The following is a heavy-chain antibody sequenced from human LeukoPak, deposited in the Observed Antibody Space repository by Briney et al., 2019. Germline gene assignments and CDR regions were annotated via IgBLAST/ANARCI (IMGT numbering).Heavy chain of an antibody. V-gene: IGHV4-34*01. Sequence: EPSETLSLTCAVYGGSFSGYYWSWIRQPPGKGLEWIGEINHSGSTNYNPSLKSRVTISVDTSKNQFSLKLSSVTAADTAVYYCARCSSSWYSWFDPWGQGTLVTVSS. D-gene: IGHD6-13*01. CDR1: GGSFSGYY. CDR2: INHSGST. CDR3: ARCSSSWYSWFDP. J-gene: IGHJ5*02.